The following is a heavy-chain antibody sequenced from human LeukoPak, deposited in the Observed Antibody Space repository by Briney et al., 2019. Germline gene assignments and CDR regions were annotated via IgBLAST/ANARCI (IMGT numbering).Heavy chain of an antibody. D-gene: IGHD2-2*01. CDR1: GFSLSTSGVG. CDR3: AHSPQIGYCSSTSCFKWFDP. Sequence: CGPTLVNPTQTLTLTCTFSGFSLSTSGVGVGWIRQPPGKALVWLALIYWNDDEHYSPSLKSRLTITKDTSKKQVVLTMTNMDPVDTATYYCAHSPQIGYCSSTSCFKWFDPWGQGTLVT. J-gene: IGHJ5*02. V-gene: IGHV2-5*01. CDR2: IYWNDDE.